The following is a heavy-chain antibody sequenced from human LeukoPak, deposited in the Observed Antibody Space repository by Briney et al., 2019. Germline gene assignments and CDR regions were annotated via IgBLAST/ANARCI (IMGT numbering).Heavy chain of an antibody. V-gene: IGHV4-39*01. J-gene: IGHJ4*02. CDR3: AKQGRYGDYVSFDY. CDR2: IYYSGST. D-gene: IGHD4-17*01. Sequence: SETLSLTCTVSGGSISSSSYYWGWIRQPPGKGLEWIGNIYYSGSTYYNPPLKSRVTISVDTSKNQFSLKLSSVTAADTAVYYCAKQGRYGDYVSFDYWGQGTLVTVSS. CDR1: GGSISSSSYY.